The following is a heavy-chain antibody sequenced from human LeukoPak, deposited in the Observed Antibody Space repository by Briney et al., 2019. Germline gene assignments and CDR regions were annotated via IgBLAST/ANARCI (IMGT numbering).Heavy chain of an antibody. CDR2: INPNSGGT. V-gene: IGHV1-2*02. J-gene: IGHJ4*02. CDR3: ARDPVFYYDSGGSFPQYYFDY. Sequence: ASVKVSCKASGYTFTGYYMHWVRQAPGQGLEWMGWINPNSGGTNYAQKFQGRVTMTRDTSISTAYMELSRLRSDDTAVYYCARDPVFYYDSGGSFPQYYFDYWGQGTLVTVSS. D-gene: IGHD3-22*01. CDR1: GYTFTGYY.